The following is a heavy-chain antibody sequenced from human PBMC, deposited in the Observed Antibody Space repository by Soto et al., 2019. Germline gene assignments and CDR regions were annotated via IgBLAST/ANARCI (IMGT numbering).Heavy chain of an antibody. J-gene: IGHJ6*02. CDR1: GGYISSGGYY. CDR2: IYYSGSP. V-gene: IGHV4-31*03. Sequence: QVQLQESGPGLVKPSQTLSLTCSVSGGYISSGGYYWNWIRQQPGKGQEWIGLIYYSGSPDYNPSLKSRITISVDTTKNQFSLNLRSVTAADTAVYYCARGQFSSSWYRFDDMDVWGQRTTVTVSS. D-gene: IGHD6-13*01. CDR3: ARGQFSSSWYRFDDMDV.